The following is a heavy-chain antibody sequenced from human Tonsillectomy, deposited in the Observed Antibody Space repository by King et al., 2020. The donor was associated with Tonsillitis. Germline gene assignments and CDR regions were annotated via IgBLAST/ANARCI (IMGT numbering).Heavy chain of an antibody. CDR1: GFTFSNYG. CDR3: AKDEGAFDV. V-gene: IGHV3-30*02. Sequence: VQLVESGGGVVQPGGSLRLSCAASGFTFSNYGMHWVRQAPGKGLEWVAFIWYDGSSHNYAVSVKGRFTISRDNSKNTLYLQMNSLRTEDTAVYFCAKDEGAFDVWGQGTMVTVSS. CDR2: IWYDGSSH. J-gene: IGHJ3*01.